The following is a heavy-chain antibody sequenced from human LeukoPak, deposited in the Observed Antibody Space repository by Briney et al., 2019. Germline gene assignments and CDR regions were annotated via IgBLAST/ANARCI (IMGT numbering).Heavy chain of an antibody. CDR1: GFTFSSYS. D-gene: IGHD6-19*01. V-gene: IGHV3-21*04. Sequence: GGSLRLSCAASGFTFSSYSMNWVRQAPGKGLEWVSSISSSSSYIYYADSVKGRFTISRDNAKNSLYLQMNSLRVEDTAAYYCAKVRAPSGWFNSDYWGQGTLVTVCS. J-gene: IGHJ4*02. CDR3: AKVRAPSGWFNSDY. CDR2: ISSSSSYI.